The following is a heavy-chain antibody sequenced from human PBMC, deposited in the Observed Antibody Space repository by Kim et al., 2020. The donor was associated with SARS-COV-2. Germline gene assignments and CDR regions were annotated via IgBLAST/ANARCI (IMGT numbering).Heavy chain of an antibody. CDR1: GYSISSGYY. Sequence: SETLSLTCTVSGYSISSGYYWGWIRQPPGKGLEWIGSIYHSGSTYYNPSLKSRVTISVDTSKNQFSLKLSSVTAADTAVYYCARDPYGGNSWLFYFDYWGQGTLVTVSS. CDR3: ARDPYGGNSWLFYFDY. J-gene: IGHJ4*02. CDR2: IYHSGST. V-gene: IGHV4-38-2*02. D-gene: IGHD4-17*01.